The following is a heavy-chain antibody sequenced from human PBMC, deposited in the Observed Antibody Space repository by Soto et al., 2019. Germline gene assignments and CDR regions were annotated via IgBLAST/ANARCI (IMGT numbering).Heavy chain of an antibody. CDR1: GFNFSTYS. Sequence: SLRLSCAASGFNFSTYSINLVRQAPGKELEWVSYIINSSSTIDYAYSVKGRFTISRDNAKNSLYLKMNRLRAEDMAVYYCARGVGLPCHIMIRLGGVMLDYWGQGTLGTVSS. D-gene: IGHD3-16*01. CDR3: ARGVGLPCHIMIRLGGVMLDY. J-gene: IGHJ4*02. CDR2: IINSSSTI. V-gene: IGHV3-48*01.